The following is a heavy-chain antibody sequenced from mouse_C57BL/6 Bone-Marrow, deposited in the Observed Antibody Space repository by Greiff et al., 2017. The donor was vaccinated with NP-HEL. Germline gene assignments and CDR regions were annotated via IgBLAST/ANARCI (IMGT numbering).Heavy chain of an antibody. CDR2: INPSSSYT. V-gene: IGHV1-7*01. Sequence: VQLQQSGAELAKPGASVKWSCKASGYTFTGYGRNGVKQRPGQGLEWIGYINPSSSYTKYNQKFKDKATLTADKSSSTAYMQLSSLTYEDSAVYYCARWTYWGQGTLVTVSA. J-gene: IGHJ3*01. CDR1: GYTFTGYG. CDR3: ARWTY.